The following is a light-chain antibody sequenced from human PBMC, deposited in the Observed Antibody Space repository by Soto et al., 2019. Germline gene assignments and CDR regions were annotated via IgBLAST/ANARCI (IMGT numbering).Light chain of an antibody. CDR2: GAS. CDR1: QSVSSN. J-gene: IGKJ1*01. V-gene: IGKV3-15*01. Sequence: EIVMTQSPATLSVSPGERATLSCRASQSVSSNLAWYQKKPGQAPRLLLYGASTRATGIPARFSGSGSGTELTLTISSLHYEDFAVYYCQQYNNWPPWTFGQGTKVDIK. CDR3: QQYNNWPPWT.